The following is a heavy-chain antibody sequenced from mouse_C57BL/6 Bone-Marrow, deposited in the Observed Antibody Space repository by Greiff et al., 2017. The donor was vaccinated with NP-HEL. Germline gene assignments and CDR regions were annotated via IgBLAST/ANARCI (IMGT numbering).Heavy chain of an antibody. CDR2: IYPGDGDT. J-gene: IGHJ3*01. CDR1: GYAFSSSW. Sequence: QVQLKESGPELVKPGASVKISCKASGYAFSSSWMNWVKQRPGKGLEWIGRIYPGDGDTNYNGKFKGKATLTADKSSSTAYMQLSSLTSEDSAVFFGARDISTVAPFAYWGQGTLVTVSA. CDR3: ARDISTVAPFAY. V-gene: IGHV1-82*01. D-gene: IGHD1-1*01.